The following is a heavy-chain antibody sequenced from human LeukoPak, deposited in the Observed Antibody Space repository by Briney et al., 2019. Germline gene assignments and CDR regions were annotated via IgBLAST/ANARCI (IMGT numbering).Heavy chain of an antibody. CDR3: ASEFNYYYYMDV. CDR2: IIPIFGTA. V-gene: IGHV1-69*05. Sequence: ASVKVSCKASGGTFSSYAISLVRQAPGQGLEWMGRIIPIFGTANYAQKFQGRVTITTDESTSTAYMELSSLRSEYTAVYYCASEFNYYYYMDVWGKGTTVTVSS. J-gene: IGHJ6*03. CDR1: GGTFSSYA.